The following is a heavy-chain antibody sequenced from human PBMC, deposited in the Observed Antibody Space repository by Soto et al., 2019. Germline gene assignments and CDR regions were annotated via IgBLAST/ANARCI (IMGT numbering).Heavy chain of an antibody. D-gene: IGHD2-2*01. CDR3: ACRGCSSSICFVPYFDY. J-gene: IGHJ4*02. CDR1: GFSFSSHA. V-gene: IGHV3-23*01. CDR2: ISPTGDDT. Sequence: PGGSLRLSCAAFGFSFSSHAMHWVRQAPGKGLEWVSLISPTGDDTNYADSVKGRFTVSRDNSRNTFYLQMSSLRADDTAVYYCACRGCSSSICFVPYFDYWGQGPLVTVSS.